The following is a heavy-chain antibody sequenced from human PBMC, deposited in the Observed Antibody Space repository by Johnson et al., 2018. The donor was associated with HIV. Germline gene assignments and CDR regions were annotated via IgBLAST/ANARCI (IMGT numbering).Heavy chain of an antibody. CDR3: ALYPPDAFDI. CDR2: IGTTGDT. J-gene: IGHJ3*02. CDR1: GFTLSSYD. Sequence: VQLVESGGGLVQPGGSLRLSCAASGFTLSSYDIHWVRQATGKGLEWVAAIGTTGDTFYPGSVKGRFTISRDNSKNTLYLQMNSLRAEDTAVYYCALYPPDAFDIWGQGTMVTVSS. V-gene: IGHV3-13*01. D-gene: IGHD5/OR15-5a*01.